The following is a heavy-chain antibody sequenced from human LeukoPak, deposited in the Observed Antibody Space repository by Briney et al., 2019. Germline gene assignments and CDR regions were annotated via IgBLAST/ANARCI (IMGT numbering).Heavy chain of an antibody. CDR3: ARVSAQFYFYYYMDV. CDR1: GGSIRSSSYY. J-gene: IGHJ6*03. V-gene: IGHV4-39*01. CDR2: IYYSGST. Sequence: SETLSLTCTVSGGSIRSSSYYWGWIRQPPGKGLEWIGNIYYSGSTYYNPSLKSRVTISVDTSKNQFSLRLSSVTATDTAVYYCARVSAQFYFYYYMDVWGKGTTVTISS. D-gene: IGHD6-19*01.